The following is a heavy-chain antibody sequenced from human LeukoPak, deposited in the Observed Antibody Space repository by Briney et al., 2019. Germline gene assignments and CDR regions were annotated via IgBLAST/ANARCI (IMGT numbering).Heavy chain of an antibody. J-gene: IGHJ6*03. CDR3: ARAPYDFWSGNPIGWYYYYMDV. V-gene: IGHV4-59*01. D-gene: IGHD3-3*01. CDR1: GGSISSYY. CDR2: IYYSGSA. Sequence: SETLSLTCTVSGGSISSYYWSWIRQPPGKGLEWIGYIYYSGSANYNPSLKSRVTISVDTSKNQFSLKLSSVTAADTAVYYCARAPYDFWSGNPIGWYYYYMDVWGKGTTVTVSS.